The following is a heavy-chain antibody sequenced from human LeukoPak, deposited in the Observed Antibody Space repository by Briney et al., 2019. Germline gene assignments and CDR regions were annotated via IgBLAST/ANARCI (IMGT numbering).Heavy chain of an antibody. V-gene: IGHV3-21*01. CDR3: ARDLSGVAGYTYGRGIDY. J-gene: IGHJ4*02. D-gene: IGHD5-18*01. Sequence: GGSLRLSCAASGFTFITYSVNWVRQAPGKWLEWVSSISSSSSYIYYADSVKGRFTISRDNAKNSLYLQMNSLRAEDTAVYYCARDLSGVAGYTYGRGIDYWGQGTLVTVSS. CDR2: ISSSSSYI. CDR1: GFTFITYS.